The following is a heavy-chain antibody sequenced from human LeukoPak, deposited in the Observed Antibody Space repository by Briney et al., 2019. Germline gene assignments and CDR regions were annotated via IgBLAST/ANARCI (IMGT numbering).Heavy chain of an antibody. J-gene: IGHJ5*02. Sequence: QPSETLSLTCTVSGGSISSGSYYWSWIRQSPGKGLECIGYIHYTGSTNYNPSLKSRVTISVETSKNQFSLKLKSVTAADTAVYYCARGGYYGSGNDFRFDPWGQGTLVTVSS. CDR2: IHYTGST. D-gene: IGHD3-10*01. CDR1: GGSISSGSYY. CDR3: ARGGYYGSGNDFRFDP. V-gene: IGHV4-61*01.